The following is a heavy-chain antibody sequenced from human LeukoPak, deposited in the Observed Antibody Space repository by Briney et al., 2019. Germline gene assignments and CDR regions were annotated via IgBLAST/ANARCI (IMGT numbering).Heavy chain of an antibody. CDR1: GGSISNSNYY. V-gene: IGHV4-39*01. D-gene: IGHD5-24*01. Sequence: PSETLSLTCTVSGGSISNSNYYWGWVRQPPGKGLEWIGTIYYSGNTYYNPSLKSRVTISVDTSKNQFSLGLSSVTAADTAVYFCMRHEEEDGYNAKPFDFWGQGTLVTVSS. CDR2: IYYSGNT. CDR3: MRHEEEDGYNAKPFDF. J-gene: IGHJ4*02.